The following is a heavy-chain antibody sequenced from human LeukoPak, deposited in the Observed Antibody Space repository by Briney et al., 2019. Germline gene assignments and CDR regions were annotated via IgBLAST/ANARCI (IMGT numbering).Heavy chain of an antibody. J-gene: IGHJ4*02. V-gene: IGHV1-18*01. CDR3: ARDRDYGDYNTQDLFVY. CDR2: ISAYNGNT. CDR1: GYTFTNFG. D-gene: IGHD4-17*01. Sequence: ASVTVSCKASGYTFTNFGISWVRQAPGQGLEWMGWISAYNGNTNYAQRLQGRVTMTTDTSTSTAYMELRSLRSDDTAVYYCARDRDYGDYNTQDLFVYWGQGTLVTVSS.